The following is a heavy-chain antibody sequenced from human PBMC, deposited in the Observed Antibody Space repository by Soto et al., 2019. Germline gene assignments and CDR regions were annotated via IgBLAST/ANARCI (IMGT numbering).Heavy chain of an antibody. CDR3: ARGLRTYGSGSRGNWFDP. J-gene: IGHJ5*02. D-gene: IGHD3-10*01. Sequence: QVQLQQWGAGLLKPSETLSLTCAVYGGSFSGYYWSWVRQPPGKGLEWIGEINHSGSTNYNPSLKSRVTISVDTSMNQFSLKLSSVTAAATAVYYCARGLRTYGSGSRGNWFDPWGQGTLVTVSS. CDR1: GGSFSGYY. V-gene: IGHV4-34*01. CDR2: INHSGST.